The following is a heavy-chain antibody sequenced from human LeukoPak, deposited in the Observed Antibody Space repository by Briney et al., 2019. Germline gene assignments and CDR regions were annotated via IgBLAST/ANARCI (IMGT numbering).Heavy chain of an antibody. Sequence: SETLSLTCTVSGGSISSYYWSWIRQPPGKGLEWIGYIYYSGSTNYNPSLKSRVTVSVDTSKNQFSLKLSSVTAADTAVYYCARRSNYDSSGYYFDYWGQGTLVTVSS. V-gene: IGHV4-59*01. J-gene: IGHJ4*02. CDR2: IYYSGST. D-gene: IGHD3-22*01. CDR3: ARRSNYDSSGYYFDY. CDR1: GGSISSYY.